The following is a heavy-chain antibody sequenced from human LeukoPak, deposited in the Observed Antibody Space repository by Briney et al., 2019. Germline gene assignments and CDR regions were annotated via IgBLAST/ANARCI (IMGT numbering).Heavy chain of an antibody. Sequence: GGSLRLSCAASGFTFSSYAMSWVRQAPGKGLEWVSAISGSGDSTYYADSVKGRFTISRDNSKNSLYLQMNSLRAEDTAVYYCARDLAYSGSYNWGQGTLVTVSS. J-gene: IGHJ4*02. V-gene: IGHV3-23*01. CDR1: GFTFSSYA. D-gene: IGHD1-26*01. CDR2: ISGSGDST. CDR3: ARDLAYSGSYN.